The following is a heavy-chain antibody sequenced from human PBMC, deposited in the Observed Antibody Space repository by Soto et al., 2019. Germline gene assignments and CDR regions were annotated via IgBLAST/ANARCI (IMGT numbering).Heavy chain of an antibody. CDR2: MNPNSGNT. CDR3: ARDNYDYIWGSYLYYMDV. Sequence: VKVSCKASGYTFTSYDINWVRQASGQGLEWMGWMNPNSGNTGYAQKFQGRVTMTRNTSISTAYMELSSLRSEDTAVYYCARDNYDYIWGSYLYYMDVWGKGTTVTVSS. CDR1: GYTFTSYD. V-gene: IGHV1-8*01. J-gene: IGHJ6*03. D-gene: IGHD3-16*02.